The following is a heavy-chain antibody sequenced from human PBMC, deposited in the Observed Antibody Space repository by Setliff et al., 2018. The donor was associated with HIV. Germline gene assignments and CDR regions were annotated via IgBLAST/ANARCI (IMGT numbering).Heavy chain of an antibody. CDR2: IYYSGST. CDR1: GGSISSYY. Sequence: PSETLSLTCTVSGGSISSYYWSWIRQPPGKGLEWIGYIYYSGSTNYNPSLKSRVTISVDTSKNQFSLKLSSVTAADTAVYYCARDMGGGYCSGGSCYSKSHWFDPWGQGTLVTVSS. CDR3: ARDMGGGYCSGGSCYSKSHWFDP. J-gene: IGHJ5*02. V-gene: IGHV4-59*01. D-gene: IGHD2-15*01.